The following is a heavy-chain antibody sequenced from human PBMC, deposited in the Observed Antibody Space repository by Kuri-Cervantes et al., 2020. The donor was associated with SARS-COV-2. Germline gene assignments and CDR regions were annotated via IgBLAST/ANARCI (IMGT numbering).Heavy chain of an antibody. V-gene: IGHV3-48*01. D-gene: IGHD6-13*01. J-gene: IGHJ4*02. CDR2: ISSSSSTI. CDR1: GFTFSSYS. Sequence: GESLKISCAASGFTFSSYSMNWVRQAPGKGLEWVSYISSSSSTIYYADSVKGRFTISRDNAKNSLYLQMNSLRAEDTAVYYCASMYSSSWYEFDYWGQGTLVTVSS. CDR3: ASMYSSSWYEFDY.